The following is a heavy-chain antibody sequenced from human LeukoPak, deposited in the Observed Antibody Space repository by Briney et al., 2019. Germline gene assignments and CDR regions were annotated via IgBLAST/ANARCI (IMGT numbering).Heavy chain of an antibody. CDR2: IHYTGST. V-gene: IGHV4-39*01. D-gene: IGHD3-10*01. Sequence: SETLSLTCTVSGASINTTNFYWAWIPQPPGKGLESIGNIHYTGSTSSNASLNSRVAISVDTSKNQFSLKLTSVSAADTAVYYCARQGSMTRGGYWLDPWGRGTLVIVSS. J-gene: IGHJ5*02. CDR1: GASINTTNFY. CDR3: ARQGSMTRGGYWLDP.